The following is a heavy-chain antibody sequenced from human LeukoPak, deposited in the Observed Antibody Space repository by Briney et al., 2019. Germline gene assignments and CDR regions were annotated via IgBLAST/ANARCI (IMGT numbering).Heavy chain of an antibody. J-gene: IGHJ6*03. CDR3: AKDGYQLLSLRYYYYYMDV. CDR2: ISGSGGST. CDR1: GFTFSSYE. V-gene: IGHV3-23*01. D-gene: IGHD2-2*01. Sequence: GGSLRLSCAASGFTFSSYEMSWVRQAPGKGLEWVSAISGSGGSTYYADSVKGRFTISRDNSKNTLYLQMNSLRAEDTAVYYCAKDGYQLLSLRYYYYYMDVWGKGTTVTISS.